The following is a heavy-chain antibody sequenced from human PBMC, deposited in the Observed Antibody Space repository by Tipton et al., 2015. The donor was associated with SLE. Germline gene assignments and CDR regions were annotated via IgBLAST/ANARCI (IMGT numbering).Heavy chain of an antibody. CDR2: IYYSGST. J-gene: IGHJ4*02. CDR3: ARGAAGSSSWYY. CDR1: GGSISSSSYY. D-gene: IGHD6-13*01. V-gene: IGHV4-39*07. Sequence: TLSLTCTVSGGSISSSSYYWGWIRQPPGKGLEWIGSIYYSGSTYYNPSLKSRVTISVDTSKNQFSLKLSPVTAADTAVYYCARGAAGSSSWYYWGQGTRVSVSS.